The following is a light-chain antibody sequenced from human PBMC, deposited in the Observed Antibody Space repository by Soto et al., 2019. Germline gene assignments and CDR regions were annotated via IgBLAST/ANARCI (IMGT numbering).Light chain of an antibody. CDR2: GAS. V-gene: IGKV3-15*01. J-gene: IGKJ2*01. Sequence: ETVMTQSPATLSVSPGEIATLSCRASQTIANNLAWYQQRPGQAPRLLIYGASTRATGIPARFSGSGSGTEFTLTISSLQSEDFAIYYCQQYNNWPPSTFGQGTKLEIK. CDR3: QQYNNWPPST. CDR1: QTIANN.